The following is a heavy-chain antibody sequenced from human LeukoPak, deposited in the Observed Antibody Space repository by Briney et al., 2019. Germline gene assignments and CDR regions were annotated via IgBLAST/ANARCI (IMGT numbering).Heavy chain of an antibody. CDR2: IYYSGST. V-gene: IGHV4-59*01. Sequence: SETLSLTCTVSGGSISSYYWSWVRQPPGKGLEWIGYIYYSGSTNYNPSLKSRVTISVDTSKNQFSLKLSYVTAADTAVYYCAIHTSGWYQYFDYWGRGTLVTVSS. D-gene: IGHD6-19*01. CDR1: GGSISSYY. J-gene: IGHJ4*02. CDR3: AIHTSGWYQYFDY.